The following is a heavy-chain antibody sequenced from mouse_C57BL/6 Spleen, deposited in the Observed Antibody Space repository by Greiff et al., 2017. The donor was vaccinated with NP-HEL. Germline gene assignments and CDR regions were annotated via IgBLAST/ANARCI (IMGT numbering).Heavy chain of an antibody. J-gene: IGHJ3*01. Sequence: VQLQQSGAELVKPGASVKMSCKASGYTFTSYWITWVKQRPGQGLEWIGDIYPGSGSTNYNEKFKSKATLTVDTSSSTAYMQLSSLTSEDSAVYYCARWGDYDPWFAYWGQGTLVTVSA. D-gene: IGHD2-4*01. V-gene: IGHV1-55*01. CDR2: IYPGSGST. CDR1: GYTFTSYW. CDR3: ARWGDYDPWFAY.